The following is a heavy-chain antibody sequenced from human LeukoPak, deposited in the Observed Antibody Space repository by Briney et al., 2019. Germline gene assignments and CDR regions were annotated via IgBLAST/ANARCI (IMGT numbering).Heavy chain of an antibody. CDR2: ISYDGSNK. D-gene: IGHD2-2*02. Sequence: GGSLRLSCAASGFTFSSYTMHWVRQAPGKGLEWVAVISYDGSNKYYADSVKGRFTISRDNSKNTLYLQMDSLRAEDTAVYYCARDVYCSSASCYTNHNWFDPWGQGTLVTVSS. J-gene: IGHJ5*02. V-gene: IGHV3-30-3*01. CDR1: GFTFSSYT. CDR3: ARDVYCSSASCYTNHNWFDP.